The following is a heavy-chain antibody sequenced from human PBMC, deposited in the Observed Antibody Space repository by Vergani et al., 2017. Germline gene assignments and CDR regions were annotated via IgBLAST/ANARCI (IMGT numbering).Heavy chain of an antibody. CDR1: GGSISSSSYF. J-gene: IGHJ6*02. V-gene: IGHV4-39*01. Sequence: QLQLHKSGPGLVKPSETLSLTCTLSGGSISSSSYFWGWLRQTPGKGLEWIGSIYYTGSAYYNPSLKSRVSISVDASKNQFSLKLSSVTAADSAVYYCARHDSDHYDASYYGLDVWGQGTTVTVSS. D-gene: IGHD3-16*01. CDR2: IYYTGSA. CDR3: ARHDSDHYDASYYGLDV.